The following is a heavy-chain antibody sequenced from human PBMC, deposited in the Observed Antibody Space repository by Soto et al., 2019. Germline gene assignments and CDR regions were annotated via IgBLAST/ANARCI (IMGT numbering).Heavy chain of an antibody. Sequence: EVQLLESGGGLVQPGGSLRLSCAASGFTFSSYAMSWVRQAPGKGLEWVSAISGSGCSTYYADSVKGRFTISRDNSTNTLYLQRNSLRAEDTAVYYCAKGFLRDRYSSGPPRDAFDIWGQGTMVTVSS. CDR2: ISGSGCST. CDR1: GFTFSSYA. V-gene: IGHV3-23*01. J-gene: IGHJ3*02. D-gene: IGHD6-19*01. CDR3: AKGFLRDRYSSGPPRDAFDI.